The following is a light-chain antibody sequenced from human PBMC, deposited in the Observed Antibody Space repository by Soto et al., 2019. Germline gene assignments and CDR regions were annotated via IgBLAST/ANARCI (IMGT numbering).Light chain of an antibody. J-gene: IGKJ4*01. Sequence: IVLTPSPATLYLSPGERATRSCRAGQSIGYYLAWYQQKPDQAPRLRIYDASNRATGIPARYSDSGAGTDFTLTIDSREPVDCAIYCCHHRSNWLTRGGGTKVEIK. CDR1: QSIGYY. CDR2: DAS. CDR3: HHRSNWLT. V-gene: IGKV3-11*01.